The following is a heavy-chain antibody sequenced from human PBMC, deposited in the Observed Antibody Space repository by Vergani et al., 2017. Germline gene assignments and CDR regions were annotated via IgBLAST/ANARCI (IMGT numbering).Heavy chain of an antibody. V-gene: IGHV3-21*01. J-gene: IGHJ6*02. CDR2: ISSSSSYI. CDR1: GFTFSSYS. D-gene: IGHD3-22*01. Sequence: EVQLVESGGGLVKPGGSLRLSCAASGFTFSSYSMNWVRQAPGKGLEWVSSISSSSSYIYYADSVKGRFTISRDNAKNSLYLQMNSLRAEDTAVYYCARARPSNFDYYGSSGYYYVAYYGMDVWGQGTTVTVSS. CDR3: ARARPSNFDYYGSSGYYYVAYYGMDV.